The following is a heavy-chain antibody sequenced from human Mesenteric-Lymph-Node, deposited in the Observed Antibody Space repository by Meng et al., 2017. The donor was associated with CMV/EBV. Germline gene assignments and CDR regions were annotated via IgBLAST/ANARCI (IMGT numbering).Heavy chain of an antibody. CDR2: INSDGSST. CDR1: GFTFSSYW. D-gene: IGHD6-13*01. V-gene: IGHV3-74*01. Sequence: GGSLRLSCAASGFTFSSYWRHWVRQAPGKGLVWVSRINSDGSSTTYADSVKGRLTISRDNAKNTLYLQMNSLRAEDTAVYYCVRGYSSQGAFDFWGQGTLVTVSS. CDR3: VRGYSSQGAFDF. J-gene: IGHJ4*02.